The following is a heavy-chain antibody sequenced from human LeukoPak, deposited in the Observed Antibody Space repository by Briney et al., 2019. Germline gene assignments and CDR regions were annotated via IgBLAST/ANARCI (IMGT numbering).Heavy chain of an antibody. CDR1: GGTFSSYA. CDR3: ARTAIKGPYYYMAV. Sequence: SVKVSCKASGGTFSSYAISWVRQAPGQGLEWMGRIIPIFGTANYAQKFQGRVTITADKSTSTAYMELSSLRSEDTAVYYCARTAIKGPYYYMAVGGKGTTVTVSS. J-gene: IGHJ6*03. V-gene: IGHV1-69*06. CDR2: IIPIFGTA.